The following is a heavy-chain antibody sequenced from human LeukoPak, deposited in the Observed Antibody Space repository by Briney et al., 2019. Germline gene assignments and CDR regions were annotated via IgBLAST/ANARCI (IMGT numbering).Heavy chain of an antibody. CDR1: GYTFTGYY. V-gene: IGHV1-2*02. CDR2: INPNSGGT. D-gene: IGHD3-3*01. J-gene: IGHJ4*02. CDR3: ARGVDLEWLSLPDY. Sequence: ASVKVSCKASGYTFTGYYMHWVRQAPGQGLEWMGWINPNSGGTNYAQKFQGRVTMTRDTSISTAYMELSRLRSADTAVYYCARGVDLEWLSLPDYWGQGTLVTVSS.